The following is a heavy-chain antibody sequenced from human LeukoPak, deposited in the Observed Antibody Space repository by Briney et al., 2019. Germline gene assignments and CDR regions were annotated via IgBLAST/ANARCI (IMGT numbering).Heavy chain of an antibody. CDR1: GYTFTSYG. CDR3: ARGVRNRFGVSYFDY. D-gene: IGHD3-3*01. CDR2: IIPIFGTA. Sequence: SVKVSCKASGYTFTSYGISWVRQAPGQGLEWMGGIIPIFGTANYAQKFQGRVTITADKSTSTAYMELSSLRSEDTAVYYCARGVRNRFGVSYFDYWGQGTLVTVSS. V-gene: IGHV1-69*06. J-gene: IGHJ4*02.